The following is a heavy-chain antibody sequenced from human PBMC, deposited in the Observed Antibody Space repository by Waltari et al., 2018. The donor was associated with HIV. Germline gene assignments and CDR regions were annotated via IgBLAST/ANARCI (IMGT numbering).Heavy chain of an antibody. CDR1: GFTFNPFV. Sequence: QVQLVESGGGVVQPGRSLRLSCAASGFTFNPFVMHWVRQAPGTGLEWVAVISWDGSNKHYADSVKGRCTISRDNSRNSLYLQMSSLRAEDTAVYYCGREGDYYDSSPFDYWGQGTLVTVSS. CDR2: ISWDGSNK. CDR3: GREGDYYDSSPFDY. J-gene: IGHJ4*02. V-gene: IGHV3-30-3*01. D-gene: IGHD3-22*01.